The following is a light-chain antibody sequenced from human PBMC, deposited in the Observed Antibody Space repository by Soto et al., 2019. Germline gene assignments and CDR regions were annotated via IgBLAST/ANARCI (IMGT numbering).Light chain of an antibody. CDR3: QQYNSYLYT. Sequence: DIQMTQSPSSLSASVGDRVTITCRASQSINSNLNWYQQKPGKAPKLLIYDASSLESGVPSRFSGSGSGTEFTLTISSLQPDDFATYYCQQYNSYLYTFGQGTRLEI. V-gene: IGKV1-5*01. J-gene: IGKJ5*01. CDR2: DAS. CDR1: QSINSN.